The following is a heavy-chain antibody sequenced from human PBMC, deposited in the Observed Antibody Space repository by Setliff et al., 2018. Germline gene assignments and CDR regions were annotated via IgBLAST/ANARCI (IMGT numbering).Heavy chain of an antibody. Sequence: SETLSLTCAVYGESFSGHYWSWIRQPPGKGLEWIGEINHSGSTNYNPSLKSRVTISVDTSKNQFSLKLSSVTAADTAVYYCARHVGSRSRGYNYYYYYMDVWGKGTTVTVS. CDR1: GESFSGHY. V-gene: IGHV4-34*01. D-gene: IGHD3-10*01. J-gene: IGHJ6*03. CDR3: ARHVGSRSRGYNYYYYYMDV. CDR2: INHSGST.